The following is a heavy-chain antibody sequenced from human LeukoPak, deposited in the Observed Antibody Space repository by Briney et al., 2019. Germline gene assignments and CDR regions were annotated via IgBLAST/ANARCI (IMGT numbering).Heavy chain of an antibody. CDR2: IYTSGST. CDR3: ARDGEIHYDFWSGYYTGFDY. CDR1: GGSISSYY. Sequence: SETLSLTCTVSGGSISSYYWSWIRQPAGKGLEWIGRIYTSGSTNYNPSLKSRVTMSVGTSKNQFSLKLSSVTAADTAVYYCARDGEIHYDFWSGYYTGFDYWGQGTLVTVSS. J-gene: IGHJ4*02. D-gene: IGHD3-3*01. V-gene: IGHV4-4*07.